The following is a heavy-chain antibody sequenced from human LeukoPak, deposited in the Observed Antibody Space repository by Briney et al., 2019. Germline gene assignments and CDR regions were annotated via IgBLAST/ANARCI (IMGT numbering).Heavy chain of an antibody. J-gene: IGHJ4*02. CDR1: GFTFSNYA. CDR2: LSGTGGST. Sequence: GGSLRLSCAASGFTFSNYAMSWVRQAPGKGLEWVSTLSGTGGSTYYADSVKGRFTISRDNSKNTLYLQVSSLRAEDTAVYYCARTIRRITMVRGVYYFDYWGQGTLVTVSS. V-gene: IGHV3-23*01. CDR3: ARTIRRITMVRGVYYFDY. D-gene: IGHD3-10*01.